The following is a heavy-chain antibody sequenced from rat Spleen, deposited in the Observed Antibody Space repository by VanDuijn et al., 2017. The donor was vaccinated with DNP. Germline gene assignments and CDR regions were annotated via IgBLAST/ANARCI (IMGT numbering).Heavy chain of an antibody. CDR3: VGRPPPTRGPFDY. CDR2: ISYEDSST. CDR1: GFTFSSYW. D-gene: IGHD1-4*01. Sequence: EVQLVETGGGLVQPGRSLKLSCVASGFTFSSYWMYWIRQAPTQGLEWVASISYEDSSTYYGDSVKGRFTISRDNAKSTLYLQMNSLRSEDTATYYCVGRPPPTRGPFDYWGQGASVTVSS. V-gene: IGHV5-29*01. J-gene: IGHJ4*01.